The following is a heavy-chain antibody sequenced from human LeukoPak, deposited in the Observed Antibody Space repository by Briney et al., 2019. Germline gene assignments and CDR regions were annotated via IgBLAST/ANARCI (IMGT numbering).Heavy chain of an antibody. CDR2: IYYSGST. D-gene: IGHD6-6*01. CDR3: ARGGYSSSPAGFDY. Sequence: SETLSLTCTVSGGSISSHYWSWIRQPPGKGLEWIGYIYYSGSTNYNPSLKSRVTISVDTSKNQFSLKLSSVTAADTAVYYCARGGYSSSPAGFDYWGQGTLDTVSS. CDR1: GGSISSHY. J-gene: IGHJ4*02. V-gene: IGHV4-59*11.